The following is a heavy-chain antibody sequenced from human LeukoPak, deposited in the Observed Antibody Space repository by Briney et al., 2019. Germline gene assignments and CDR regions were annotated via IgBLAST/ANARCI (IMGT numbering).Heavy chain of an antibody. J-gene: IGHJ4*02. CDR1: GFTFSDYY. V-gene: IGHV3-11*01. Sequence: PGGSLRLSCAASGFTFSDYYMSWIRQAPGKGLEWVSYISSSGSTKYYADSVKGRFTISRDNAKNSLYLQMNSLRAEDTALYYCAKDIEGRGYSSSWYMNLRPEFDYWGQGTLVTVSS. CDR3: AKDIEGRGYSSSWYMNLRPEFDY. D-gene: IGHD6-13*01. CDR2: ISSSGSTK.